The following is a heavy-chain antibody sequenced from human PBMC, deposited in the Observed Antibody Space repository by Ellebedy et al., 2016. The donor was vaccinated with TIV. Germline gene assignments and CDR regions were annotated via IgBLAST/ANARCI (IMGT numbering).Heavy chain of an antibody. Sequence: SGPTLVKPPETLTLTCTVSGFSLSNIIMGVSWFRQPPGKALEWLAHIFPNDKESYTTSLKRRPTISKDTAKSQVVLTMSNMNPVDAATYYCARTLRYCGGDCSFLFDFWGQGTLVTVSS. CDR1: GFSLSNIIMG. V-gene: IGHV2-26*01. J-gene: IGHJ4*02. D-gene: IGHD2-21*02. CDR2: IFPNDKE. CDR3: ARTLRYCGGDCSFLFDF.